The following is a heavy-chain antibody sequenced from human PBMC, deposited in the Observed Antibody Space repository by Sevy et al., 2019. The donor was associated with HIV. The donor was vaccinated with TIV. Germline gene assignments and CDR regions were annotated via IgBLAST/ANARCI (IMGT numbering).Heavy chain of an antibody. CDR1: GFTFSDHY. Sequence: GGSPRLSCAASGFTFSDHYMDWVRQAPGKGLEWIGRSRNKANNYITEYAASVKGRFTISRPDSKNSVYLQMNSLKSEDTAVYYCVRERSASVFDYWGQGTLVAVSS. V-gene: IGHV3-72*01. D-gene: IGHD3-3*01. CDR2: SRNKANNYIT. CDR3: VRERSASVFDY. J-gene: IGHJ4*02.